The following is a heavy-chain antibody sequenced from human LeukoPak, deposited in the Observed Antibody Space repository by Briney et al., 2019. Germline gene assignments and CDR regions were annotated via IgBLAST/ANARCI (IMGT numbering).Heavy chain of an antibody. V-gene: IGHV4-38-2*02. J-gene: IGHJ4*02. CDR3: ARSTVVNNLDY. D-gene: IGHD2-21*01. Sequence: HSETLSLTCTVSGYSISSGYYWGWIRQPPGKGLEWIGSIYHSGSTYYNPSLKSRVTISVDTSKNQFSLKLSSVTAADTAVYYCARSTVVNNLDYWGQGTLVTVSS. CDR2: IYHSGST. CDR1: GYSISSGYY.